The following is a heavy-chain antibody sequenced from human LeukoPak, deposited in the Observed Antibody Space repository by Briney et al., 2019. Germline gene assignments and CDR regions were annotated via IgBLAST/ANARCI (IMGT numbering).Heavy chain of an antibody. V-gene: IGHV4-61*01. CDR2: IYYSGST. CDR1: GGSVSSGSYY. D-gene: IGHD3-10*01. Sequence: SETLSLTCTVSGGSVSSGSYYWSWIRQPPGKGLEWIGYIYYSGSTNYNPSLKSRVTISVDTSKNQSSLKLSSVTAADTAVYYCATGTYYYGSGTYYTGGYWFDPWGQGTLVTVSS. CDR3: ATGTYYYGSGTYYTGGYWFDP. J-gene: IGHJ5*02.